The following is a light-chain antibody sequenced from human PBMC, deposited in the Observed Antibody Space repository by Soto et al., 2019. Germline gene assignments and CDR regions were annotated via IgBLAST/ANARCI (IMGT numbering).Light chain of an antibody. CDR3: MQALQSPLT. Sequence: DIVMTQSPLSLVVTPGEPASISRRSSQSLLHSNGFNYVDWYLQKPGQSPQLLISLGSDRASGVPDRFSGSGSGTDFTLKITAVEAEDVGVYYCMQALQSPLTFGGGTRVEIK. V-gene: IGKV2-28*01. J-gene: IGKJ4*01. CDR2: LGS. CDR1: QSLLHSNGFNY.